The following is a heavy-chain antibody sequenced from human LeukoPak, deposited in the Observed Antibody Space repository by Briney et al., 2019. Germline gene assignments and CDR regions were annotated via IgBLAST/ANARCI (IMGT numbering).Heavy chain of an antibody. J-gene: IGHJ5*02. V-gene: IGHV3-66*02. D-gene: IGHD3-10*01. CDR3: AKDSKPSGSYDYGVGASLDL. CDR1: GFTVSTNY. Sequence: QTGGSLRLSCAASGFTVSTNYMSWVRQAPGKGLEWVSVIYSGGSTYYTDSVKGRFTISRGDSKNTLYLQMNSLRAEDTAVYHCAKDSKPSGSYDYGVGASLDLWGQGTLVTVSS. CDR2: IYSGGST.